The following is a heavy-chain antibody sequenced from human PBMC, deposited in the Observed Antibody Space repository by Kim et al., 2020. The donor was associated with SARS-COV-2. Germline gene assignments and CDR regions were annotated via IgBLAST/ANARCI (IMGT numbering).Heavy chain of an antibody. CDR2: ISRRGRTI. CDR3: VKEVMPTSGTNYFDY. D-gene: IGHD2-8*01. J-gene: IGHJ4*02. Sequence: GGSLRLSCSASGFTFSTYAMYWVRQAPGKGLEYVSSISRRGRTIDYADSMKGRSTISRDNSKNMLYLQVSSLRPEDTAVYYCVKEVMPTSGTNYFDYWGQGALVTVSS. V-gene: IGHV3-64D*09. CDR1: GFTFSTYA.